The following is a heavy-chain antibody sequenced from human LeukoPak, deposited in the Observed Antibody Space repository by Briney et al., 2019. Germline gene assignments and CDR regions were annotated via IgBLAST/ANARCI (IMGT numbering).Heavy chain of an antibody. CDR3: ARARVKTAPVTCDY. D-gene: IGHD6-13*01. J-gene: IGHJ4*02. CDR1: GGSISGSNYY. V-gene: IGHV4-39*07. Sequence: SETLSLTCTVSGGSISGSNYYWGWIRQSPGKGLEWIGSIYYSGGTYYNPSLKSRVTISVDTSKNQFSLKLTSVTAADTAVYYCARARVKTAPVTCDYWGQGTLVTVSS. CDR2: IYYSGGT.